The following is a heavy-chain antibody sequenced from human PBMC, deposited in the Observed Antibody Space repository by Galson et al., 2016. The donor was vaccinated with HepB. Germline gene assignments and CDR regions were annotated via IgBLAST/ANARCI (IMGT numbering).Heavy chain of an antibody. D-gene: IGHD3-10*01. CDR2: VNPYSGDT. Sequence: SVKVSCKASGYTFTSLDINWVRQATGQGLEWMGWVNPYSGDTGYAQKVQGRVTMTRNTSISTAYMELSSLRSEDTAVYFCARLRPGLFHAFDIWGQGTMVTVSS. V-gene: IGHV1-8*01. CDR3: ARLRPGLFHAFDI. J-gene: IGHJ3*02. CDR1: GYTFTSLD.